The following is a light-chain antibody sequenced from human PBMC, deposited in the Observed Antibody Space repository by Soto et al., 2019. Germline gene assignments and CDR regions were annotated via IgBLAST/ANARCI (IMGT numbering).Light chain of an antibody. CDR3: QHYNSYSEA. Sequence: DIRMTQSPSTLSGSVGDRVTITCRASQTISSWLAWYQQKPGKAPKLLIYKESTLKSGVTSRFSGSGSGTEFTLTISSLQPDDFATYYCQHYNSYSEAFGQGTKVELK. CDR1: QTISSW. J-gene: IGKJ1*01. V-gene: IGKV1-5*03. CDR2: KES.